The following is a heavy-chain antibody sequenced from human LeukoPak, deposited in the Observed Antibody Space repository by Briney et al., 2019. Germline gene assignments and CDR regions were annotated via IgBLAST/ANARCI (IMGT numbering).Heavy chain of an antibody. CDR3: TRGSGVSGTYGSYFQY. CDR1: GFTFSSYA. V-gene: IGHV3-30-3*01. J-gene: IGHJ1*01. D-gene: IGHD3-10*01. CDR2: ISYDGNNG. Sequence: GRSLRLSCAASGFTFSSYALHWVRQAPGKGLEWVAVISYDGNNGYYADSVRGRFTISRDNSKSTQYLQMNSLRSEDTAVYYCTRGSGVSGTYGSYFQYWSQGTLVTVSS.